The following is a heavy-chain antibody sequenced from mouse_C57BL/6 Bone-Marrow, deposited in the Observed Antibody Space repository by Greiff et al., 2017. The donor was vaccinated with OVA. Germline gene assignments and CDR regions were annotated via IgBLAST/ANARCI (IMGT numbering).Heavy chain of an antibody. CDR1: GFNIKDDY. CDR2: IDPESGDT. Sequence: EVQLQQSGAELVRPGASVKLSCTASGFNIKDDYMHWVKQRPEQGLEWIGWIDPESGDTEYASKFQGKATITADTSSNTAYLQLSSLTSEDTAVYYCTTEDDGYLYYFDYWGQGTTLTVSS. D-gene: IGHD2-3*01. CDR3: TTEDDGYLYYFDY. V-gene: IGHV14-4*01. J-gene: IGHJ2*01.